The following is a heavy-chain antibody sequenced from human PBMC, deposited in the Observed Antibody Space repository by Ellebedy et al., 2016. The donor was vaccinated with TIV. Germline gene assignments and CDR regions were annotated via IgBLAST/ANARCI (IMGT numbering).Heavy chain of an antibody. V-gene: IGHV3-11*04. CDR2: ISYSGDLM. CDR1: GFTFSGYY. CDR3: VRDRDYYDSGSFGYFDY. Sequence: PGGSLRLSCAASGFTFSGYYMRWFRQAPGKGLEWVSFISYSGDLMYYADSVKGRFTTSRDNAENSLYLQMNSLRAEDTAAYYCVRDRDYYDSGSFGYFDYWGQGTLVTVSS. J-gene: IGHJ4*02. D-gene: IGHD3-10*01.